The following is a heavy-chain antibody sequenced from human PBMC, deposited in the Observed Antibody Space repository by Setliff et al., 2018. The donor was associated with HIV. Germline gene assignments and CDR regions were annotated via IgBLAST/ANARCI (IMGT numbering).Heavy chain of an antibody. CDR2: IYHSGST. Sequence: PSETLSLTCTVSGYSISSGYHWGWIRQPPGKGLEWIGSIYHSGSTYYNPSLKSRVTISVDTSKNQFSLKLNSVTAADTAVYYCARATYNYYDSSCLYYFDYWGQGTLVTVSS. V-gene: IGHV4-38-2*02. J-gene: IGHJ4*02. CDR3: ARATYNYYDSSCLYYFDY. D-gene: IGHD3-22*01. CDR1: GYSISSGYH.